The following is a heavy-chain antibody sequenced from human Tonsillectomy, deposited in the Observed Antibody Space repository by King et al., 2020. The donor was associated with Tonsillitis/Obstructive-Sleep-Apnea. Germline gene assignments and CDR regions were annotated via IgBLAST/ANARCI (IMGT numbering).Heavy chain of an antibody. Sequence: TLKESGPALVKPTQTLTLTCTFSGFSLSTSGMCVSWIRQPPGKALEWLARIDWDDDKYYSTSLKTRLTISKDTSKNQVVLTMTNMDPVDTATYYCERIDGSEGYYYYMDVWGKGTTVTVSS. D-gene: IGHD6-19*01. J-gene: IGHJ6*03. V-gene: IGHV2-70*11. CDR2: IDWDDDK. CDR1: GFSLSTSGMC. CDR3: ERIDGSEGYYYYMDV.